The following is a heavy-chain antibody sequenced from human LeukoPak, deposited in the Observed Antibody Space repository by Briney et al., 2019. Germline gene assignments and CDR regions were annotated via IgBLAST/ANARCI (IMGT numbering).Heavy chain of an antibody. Sequence: SETLSLTCTLSGDSINNYYWSWIRQPPGKGLEWIGNIHNSVNTNYNPSLKIRLTISVDTSKNQFSLKLRSVTAADTAVYYCARTTEGGYIGYFYYYYMDVWGKGTTVTISS. CDR1: GDSINNYY. CDR3: ARTTEGGYIGYFYYYYMDV. V-gene: IGHV4-59*01. D-gene: IGHD5-18*01. J-gene: IGHJ6*03. CDR2: IHNSVNT.